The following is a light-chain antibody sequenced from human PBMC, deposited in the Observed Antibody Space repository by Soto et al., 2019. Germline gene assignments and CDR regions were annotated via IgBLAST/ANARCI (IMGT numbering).Light chain of an antibody. CDR2: AAS. Sequence: DIQMTQSPSSLSASVGDRVTITCRASEGISTYLAWYQQKPGTAPKLLIYAASILQSGVPSRVSGSRSGTEFTPPLRRLQPEDGGIYFCQKYNNSPFTFGPGTKVDFK. J-gene: IGKJ3*01. V-gene: IGKV1-27*01. CDR3: QKYNNSPFT. CDR1: EGISTY.